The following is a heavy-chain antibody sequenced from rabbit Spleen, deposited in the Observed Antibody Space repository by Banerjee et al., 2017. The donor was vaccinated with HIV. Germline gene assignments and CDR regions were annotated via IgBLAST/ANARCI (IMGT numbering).Heavy chain of an antibody. V-gene: IGHV1S43*01. CDR3: VRDRANIGGDYGPYYFDL. J-gene: IGHJ4*01. CDR1: GIDFSNYYY. D-gene: IGHD2-1*01. Sequence: QSLEESGGDLVKPGASLTLTCTASGIDFSNYYYMCWVRQAPGKGLEWIGYIDPLFGNTYYASWVNGRFTISSHNAQNTLYLQLNSLTAADTATYFCVRDRANIGGDYGPYYFDLWGQGTLVTVS. CDR2: IDPLFGNT.